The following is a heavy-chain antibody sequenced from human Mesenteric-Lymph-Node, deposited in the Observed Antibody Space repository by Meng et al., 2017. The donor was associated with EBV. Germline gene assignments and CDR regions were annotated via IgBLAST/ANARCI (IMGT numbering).Heavy chain of an antibody. J-gene: IGHJ4*02. V-gene: IGHV4-34*01. CDR1: GGSFSGYY. CDR3: ARAFCGGDCSHFDY. CDR2: INHSGST. Sequence: QVQLQQWGAGRLKPSETLSLTCDVYGGSFSGYYWSWIRQPPGKGLEWIGEINHSGSTNYNPSLTSRVTISVDTSKNHFSLKLTSVTAADTAVYYCARAFCGGDCSHFDYWGQGTLVTVSS. D-gene: IGHD2-21*01.